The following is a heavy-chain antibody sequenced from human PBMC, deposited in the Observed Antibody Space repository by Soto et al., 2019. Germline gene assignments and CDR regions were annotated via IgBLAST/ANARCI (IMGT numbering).Heavy chain of an antibody. V-gene: IGHV4-34*01. J-gene: IGHJ4*02. CDR2: INHSGST. Sequence: PLQPMCVTRAVYGGSFRGYYWSWISQHPGKGLEWIGEINHSGSTNYNPSLKSRVTISVDTSKNQFSLKLSSVTDADTAVYYCASGVSIQLCAHWGQGTLVTSPQ. CDR3: ASGVSIQLCAH. D-gene: IGHD5-18*01. CDR1: GGSFRGYY.